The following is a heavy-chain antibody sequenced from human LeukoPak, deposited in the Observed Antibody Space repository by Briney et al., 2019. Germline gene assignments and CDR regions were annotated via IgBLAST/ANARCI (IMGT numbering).Heavy chain of an antibody. Sequence: PGGSLRLSCAASGFTSSSYGMHWVRQAPGKGLEWVAVIWYDGSNKYYADSVKGRFTISRDNSKNTLYLQMNSLRAEDTAVYYCAKGRGYSYGTGDYWGQGTLVTVSS. J-gene: IGHJ4*02. CDR2: IWYDGSNK. CDR1: GFTSSSYG. V-gene: IGHV3-33*06. D-gene: IGHD5-18*01. CDR3: AKGRGYSYGTGDY.